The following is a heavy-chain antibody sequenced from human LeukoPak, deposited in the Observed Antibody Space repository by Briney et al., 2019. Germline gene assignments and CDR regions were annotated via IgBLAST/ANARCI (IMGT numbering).Heavy chain of an antibody. D-gene: IGHD1-26*01. V-gene: IGHV3-30-3*01. CDR2: ISYDGSIK. Sequence: GGSLRLSCAASGFTFSSYAMHWVRQAPGKGLEWVAVISYDGSIKYYADSVKGRFTISRDNSKNTLYLQMNSLRAEDTAVYYCARDRGSYPDYWGQGTLVTVSS. J-gene: IGHJ4*02. CDR3: ARDRGSYPDY. CDR1: GFTFSSYA.